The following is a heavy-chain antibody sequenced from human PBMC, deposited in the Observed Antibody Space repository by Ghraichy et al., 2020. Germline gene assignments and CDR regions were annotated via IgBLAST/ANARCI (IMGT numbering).Heavy chain of an antibody. V-gene: IGHV4-39*01. CDR1: GCSISSSSYY. D-gene: IGHD2/OR15-2a*01. CDR2: IYYSGST. J-gene: IGHJ4*02. Sequence: SETLSLTCTVSGCSISSSSYYWGWIRQPPGKGLEWIGSIYYSGSTYYNPSLKSRVTISVDTSKNQFSLKLSSVTAADTAVYYCASLLWRPYYFDYWGQGTLVTVSS. CDR3: ASLLWRPYYFDY.